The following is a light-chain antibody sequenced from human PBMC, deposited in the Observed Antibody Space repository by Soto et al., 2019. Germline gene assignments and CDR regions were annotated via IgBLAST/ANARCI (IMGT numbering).Light chain of an antibody. CDR1: QSISSW. V-gene: IGKV1-5*03. CDR2: KPS. CDR3: QQYNTSPLT. Sequence: DIQMTQSPSTLSASVGDRVTITCRASQSISSWLAWYQQKPGKAPKFLIFKPSTLESGVPSRFSRSGSGTDFTLTISSLHPDDFATYSCQQYNTSPLTFGGGTNVEIK. J-gene: IGKJ4*01.